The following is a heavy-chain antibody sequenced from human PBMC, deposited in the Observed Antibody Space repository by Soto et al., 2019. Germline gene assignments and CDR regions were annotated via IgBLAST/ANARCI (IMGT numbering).Heavy chain of an antibody. D-gene: IGHD5-18*01. CDR2: ISYDGSNK. Sequence: GSLRLSCAASGFTFSSYVMHWVRQAPGKGLEWVAVISYDGSNKYYADSVKGRFTISRDNSKNTLYLQMNSLRAEDTAVYYCAKDRGCSYGFPNYWGQGTLVTVSS. CDR3: AKDRGCSYGFPNY. J-gene: IGHJ4*02. CDR1: GFTFSSYV. V-gene: IGHV3-30*18.